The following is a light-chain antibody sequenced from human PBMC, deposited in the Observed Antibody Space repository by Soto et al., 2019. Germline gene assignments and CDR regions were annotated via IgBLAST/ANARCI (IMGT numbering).Light chain of an antibody. V-gene: IGKV1-39*01. CDR1: QTIRTY. CDR2: ADS. CDR3: QQSYSTPIT. Sequence: DIHMTQSRPSLSASVGDRVIVTCRASQTIRTYLNWYQSRPGKAPELLISADSSFQSGVPSRFSGRGSGTNFTLTISGLQPEDFATYFCQQSYSTPITFGQGTRQEIK. J-gene: IGKJ5*01.